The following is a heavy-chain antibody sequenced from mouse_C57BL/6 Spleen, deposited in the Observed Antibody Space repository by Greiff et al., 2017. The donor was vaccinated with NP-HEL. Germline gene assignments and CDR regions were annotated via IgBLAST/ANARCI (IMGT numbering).Heavy chain of an antibody. J-gene: IGHJ3*01. Sequence: VQLQQSGPELVKPGASVKISCKASGYSFTDYNMNWVKQSNGKSLEWIGVINPNYGTTSSNQKFKGKATLTVDQSSSTAYMQLNSLTSEDSAVYYCSRGAYYSNQAWFAYWGQGTLVTVSA. V-gene: IGHV1-39*01. CDR2: INPNYGTT. CDR3: SRGAYYSNQAWFAY. CDR1: GYSFTDYN. D-gene: IGHD2-5*01.